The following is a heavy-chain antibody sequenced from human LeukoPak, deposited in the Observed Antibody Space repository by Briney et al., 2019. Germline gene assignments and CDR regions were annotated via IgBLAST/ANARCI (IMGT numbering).Heavy chain of an antibody. CDR2: IFHSGSA. D-gene: IGHD4-23*01. V-gene: IGHV4-30-2*01. CDR1: GASISSGGYY. CDR3: ARPRTAVAFDAFDI. J-gene: IGHJ3*02. Sequence: SETLSLTCTVSGASISSGGYYWSWIRQPPGKGLEWIGYIFHSGSAYYNPSLKSRVTISVDRSKNQFSLNLTSVTAADTAVYYCARPRTAVAFDAFDIWGQGTMVTVSS.